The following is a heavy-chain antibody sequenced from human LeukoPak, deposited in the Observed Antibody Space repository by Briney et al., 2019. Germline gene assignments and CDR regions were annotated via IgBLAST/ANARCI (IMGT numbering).Heavy chain of an antibody. CDR1: DGSISSYY. CDR3: ARDVRNYYDSSGYYLFDY. V-gene: IGHV4-4*08. D-gene: IGHD3-22*01. CDR2: IYRRGST. J-gene: IGHJ4*02. Sequence: SETLSLTCTVSDGSISSYYWSWIRQSPGKGLEWIGNIYRRGSTHYNPSLKSRVTISMDTSKNQFSLKLSSVTAADTAVYYCARDVRNYYDSSGYYLFDYWGQGTLVTVSS.